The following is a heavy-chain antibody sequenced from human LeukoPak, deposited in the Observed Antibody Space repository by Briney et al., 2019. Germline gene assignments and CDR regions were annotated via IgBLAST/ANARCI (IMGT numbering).Heavy chain of an antibody. V-gene: IGHV4-31*03. D-gene: IGHD2-2*02. CDR3: ARDRWGDCSSTSCYTNWFDP. CDR1: GGSIGSGGYY. J-gene: IGHJ5*02. Sequence: SQTLSLTCTVSGGSIGSGGYYWSWVRQHPGKGLEWIGYIYYSGSTYYNPSLKSRVTISVDTSKNQFSLKLSSVTAADTAVYYCARDRWGDCSSTSCYTNWFDPWGQGTLVTVSS. CDR2: IYYSGST.